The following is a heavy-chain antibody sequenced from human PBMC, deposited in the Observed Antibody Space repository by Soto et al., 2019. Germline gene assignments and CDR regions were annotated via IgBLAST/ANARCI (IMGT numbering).Heavy chain of an antibody. D-gene: IGHD3-10*01. V-gene: IGHV4-61*01. Sequence: PSETLSLTCTVSGGSVRSGSYYWSWIRQPPGKGLEWIGYIYYNGGTHYNPFVESRVTISIDTSKNQFPLRQTSVTAADTAVYYCARVRGYFGSGTYSLIFDYWGQGTLVTVSS. CDR1: GGSVRSGSYY. CDR2: IYYNGGT. CDR3: ARVRGYFGSGTYSLIFDY. J-gene: IGHJ4*02.